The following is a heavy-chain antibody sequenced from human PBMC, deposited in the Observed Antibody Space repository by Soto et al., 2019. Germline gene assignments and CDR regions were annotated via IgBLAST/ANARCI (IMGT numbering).Heavy chain of an antibody. Sequence: QVQLVQAGAEVKKPGSSVKVSCKASGGTFSSYAISWVRQAPGQGLEWRGGIIPIFGTANYAQKFQGRVTITADESTNTAYMELSSLRSEDTSVYYCARDLGDCSSTSCYIENYYDYGMDVWGQGTTVTVSS. CDR2: IIPIFGTA. J-gene: IGHJ6*02. CDR1: GGTFSSYA. D-gene: IGHD2-2*02. V-gene: IGHV1-69*01. CDR3: ARDLGDCSSTSCYIENYYDYGMDV.